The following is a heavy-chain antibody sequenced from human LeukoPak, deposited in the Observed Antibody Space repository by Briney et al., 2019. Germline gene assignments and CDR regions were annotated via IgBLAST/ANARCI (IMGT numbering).Heavy chain of an antibody. CDR3: ARLRDGTSDY. CDR1: GYNFTSYW. Sequence: GESLKISCKGSGYNFTSYWISWVRQMPGKGLEWMGRIDPSDSYINYSPSFPGYVTISGDKSISTAYLQWSTLKASGTAIYYWARLRDGTSDYWGQGTLVTVSS. J-gene: IGHJ4*02. V-gene: IGHV5-10-1*01. CDR2: IDPSDSYI.